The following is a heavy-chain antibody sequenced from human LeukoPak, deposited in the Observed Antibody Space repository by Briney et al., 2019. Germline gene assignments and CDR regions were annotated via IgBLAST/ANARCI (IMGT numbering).Heavy chain of an antibody. CDR1: GFTFSSYW. CDR2: INSDGSST. Sequence: PGGSLRLSCAASGFTFSSYWMHWVRQAPGKGLVWVSRINSDGSSTSYADSVKGRFTISRDNAKNTLYLQMNSLRAEDTAVYYCARGPHYYDKSVAFDIWGHGTMVTVSS. V-gene: IGHV3-74*01. D-gene: IGHD3-22*01. CDR3: ARGPHYYDKSVAFDI. J-gene: IGHJ3*02.